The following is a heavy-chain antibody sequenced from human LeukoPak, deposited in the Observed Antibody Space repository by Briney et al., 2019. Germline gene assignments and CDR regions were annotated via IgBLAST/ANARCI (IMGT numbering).Heavy chain of an antibody. D-gene: IGHD3-3*01. J-gene: IGHJ3*01. V-gene: IGHV3-30*02. CDR2: IGQDGTTK. Sequence: HPGGSLRLSCAASGFTFSSYSMNWVRQAPGKGLEWVAFIGQDGTTKYYVDSVKGRFTIPGDNPKKMAYLQMNNLRAEDTAIYYCVKDGEWTFDVWGQGTMVTVS. CDR1: GFTFSSYS. CDR3: VKDGEWTFDV.